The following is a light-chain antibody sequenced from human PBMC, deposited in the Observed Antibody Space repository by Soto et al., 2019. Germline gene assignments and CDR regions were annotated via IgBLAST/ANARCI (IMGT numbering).Light chain of an antibody. V-gene: IGKV3-15*01. Sequence: EIVMTQSPATLSESPGERVTLSCRASQSVSSNLAWYQQKPGQAPRLLIYGASTRATGIPGRFSGSGSGTEFTLTISSLQSEDFAVYYCQQYNNWPRTFGQGTKVEIK. CDR3: QQYNNWPRT. J-gene: IGKJ1*01. CDR2: GAS. CDR1: QSVSSN.